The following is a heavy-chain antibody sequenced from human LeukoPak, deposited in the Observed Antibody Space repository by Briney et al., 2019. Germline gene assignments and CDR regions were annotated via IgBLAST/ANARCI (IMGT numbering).Heavy chain of an antibody. CDR1: GFIASTFW. J-gene: IGHJ3*02. CDR3: ARDLGESGLRYFDWLLSYAFDI. Sequence: GGSLRLSCAASGFIASTFWMHWVRQAPGKGLVWVARINVEGDYIDYAESVKGRFTISRDSAKNSLYLQMNSLRPEDTGVYYCARDLGESGLRYFDWLLSYAFDIWGQGTMVTVSS. D-gene: IGHD3-9*01. CDR2: INVEGDYI. V-gene: IGHV3-74*01.